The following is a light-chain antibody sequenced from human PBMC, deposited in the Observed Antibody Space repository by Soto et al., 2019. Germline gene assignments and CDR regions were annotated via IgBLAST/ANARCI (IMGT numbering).Light chain of an antibody. CDR2: DVS. Sequence: SVLTKPASVSGSPGQWITISYTGTSSDVGGYNYVSWYQHHPGKAPKLMIFDVSNRPSGVSNRFSGSKSGNTASLTISGLQPEDEADYYCSSYTTSNTRQIVFGTGTKVTVL. CDR1: SSDVGGYNY. V-gene: IGLV2-14*03. CDR3: SSYTTSNTRQIV. J-gene: IGLJ1*01.